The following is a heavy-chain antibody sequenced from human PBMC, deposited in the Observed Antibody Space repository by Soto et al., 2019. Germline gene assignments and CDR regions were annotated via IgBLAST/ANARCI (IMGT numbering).Heavy chain of an antibody. CDR1: GGSISDDDYY. D-gene: IGHD4-17*01. V-gene: IGHV4-30-4*01. CDR3: ARATTVTSSFFFYGLDI. J-gene: IGHJ6*02. CDR2: IYYNGNT. Sequence: QVQLHESGPGLVKPSQTLSLTCTVSGGSISDDDYYWNWIRQSPGKGLEWIGHIYYNGNTYYNPSLKSRLTMSLDTSQNQFSLHLTSVIVADSALYFCARATTVTSSFFFYGLDIWGQGTTVTVSS.